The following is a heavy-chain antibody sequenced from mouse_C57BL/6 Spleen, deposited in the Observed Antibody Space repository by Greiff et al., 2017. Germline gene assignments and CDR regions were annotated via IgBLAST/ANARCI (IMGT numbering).Heavy chain of an antibody. J-gene: IGHJ2*01. D-gene: IGHD1-1*01. V-gene: IGHV1-15*01. CDR3: TRYYYGSSQYYVDY. CDR2: IDPETGGT. CDR1: GYTFTDYE. Sequence: QVQLQQSGAELVRPGASVTLSCKASGYTFTDYEMHWVKQTPVHGLEWIGAIDPETGGTAYNQKFKGKAILTADKSSSTAYMERRSLTSEDSAVYYCTRYYYGSSQYYVDYWGQGTTLTVSS.